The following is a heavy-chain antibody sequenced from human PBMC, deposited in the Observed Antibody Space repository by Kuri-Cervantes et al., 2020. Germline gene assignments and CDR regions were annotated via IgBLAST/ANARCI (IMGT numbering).Heavy chain of an antibody. D-gene: IGHD3-3*01. CDR1: GGSISNHY. V-gene: IGHV4-59*08. CDR2: IYYSGST. CDR3: ARLQGSYNFWSGYYPYYYYMDV. J-gene: IGHJ6*03. Sequence: SETLSLTCTVSGGSISNHYWSWIRQPPGKGLEWIGYIYYSGSTNYNPSLQSRVTISVDTSKNQFSLKLSSVTAADTAVYYCARLQGSYNFWSGYYPYYYYMDVWGKGTTVTVSS.